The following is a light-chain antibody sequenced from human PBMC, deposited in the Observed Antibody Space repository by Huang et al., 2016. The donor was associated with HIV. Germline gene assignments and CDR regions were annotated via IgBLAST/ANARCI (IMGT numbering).Light chain of an antibody. V-gene: IGKV1-33*01. CDR3: QHYDNLRT. CDR2: DAS. Sequence: DIQMTQSPSSLSASVGDRVTITCQASQDISNYLNWYQQKTGKAPKLLIYDASNLETGVSSRFSGSGSGTDFTFTISSLQPEDIATYYCQHYDNLRTFGQGTKVEIK. CDR1: QDISNY. J-gene: IGKJ1*01.